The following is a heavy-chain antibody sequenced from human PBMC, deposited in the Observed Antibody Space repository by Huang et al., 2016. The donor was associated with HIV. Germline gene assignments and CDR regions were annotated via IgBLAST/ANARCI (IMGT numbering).Heavy chain of an antibody. D-gene: IGHD3-22*01. CDR3: AGGDYDSSGYYQGYLYYMDV. CDR1: GFTVTTSH. V-gene: IGHV3-53*02. Sequence: EVQLVETGGGLIQPGGSLRLPCAASGFTVTTSHISWVRQAPGKGLEWISLIYSGGNTFYPDTVKGRFTISRDNSKNTVYLQRNNLRAEYTAVYYCAGGDYDSSGYYQGYLYYMDVWGKGTTVTVSS. J-gene: IGHJ6*03. CDR2: IYSGGNT.